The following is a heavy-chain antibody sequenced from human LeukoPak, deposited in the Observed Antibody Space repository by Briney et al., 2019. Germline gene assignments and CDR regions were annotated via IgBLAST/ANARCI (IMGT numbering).Heavy chain of an antibody. CDR1: GFTFTNYA. D-gene: IGHD2-2*01. CDR2: ISGGGGST. J-gene: IGHJ5*02. CDR3: AKSGCISPSCYGLSPGWFDP. V-gene: IGHV3-23*01. Sequence: PGGSLRLSCAASGFTFTNYAMSWVRQAPGKGLEWVSGISGGGGSTYYADSVKGRFTISKDNSKNTLYLQMNSLRAEDTAVYYCAKSGCISPSCYGLSPGWFDPWGRGTLVTVPS.